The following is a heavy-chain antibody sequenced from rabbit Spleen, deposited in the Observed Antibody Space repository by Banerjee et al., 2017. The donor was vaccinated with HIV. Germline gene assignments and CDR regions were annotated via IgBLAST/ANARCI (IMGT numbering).Heavy chain of an antibody. V-gene: IGHV1S40*01. J-gene: IGHJ4*01. CDR2: IAAGSGDTT. CDR1: GVSFSSNHY. D-gene: IGHD7-1*01. Sequence: QSLEESGGDLVKPGASLTLTCTASGVSFSSNHYMCWVRQAPGKGLGWIACIAAGSGDTTYYANWAKGRFTISKTSSTTVTLQMTSLTAADTATYFCARFYAGYGDFGFAAMWGQGTLVTVS. CDR3: ARFYAGYGDFGFAAM.